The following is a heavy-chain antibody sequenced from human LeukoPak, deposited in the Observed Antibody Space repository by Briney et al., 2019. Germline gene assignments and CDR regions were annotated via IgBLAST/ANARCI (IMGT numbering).Heavy chain of an antibody. V-gene: IGHV4-59*08. CDR3: AREHTYYYGSGRTNWFDP. CDR2: IYYSGST. J-gene: IGHJ5*02. D-gene: IGHD3-10*01. Sequence: SETLSLTCTVSGGSISSYYWSWIRQPPGKGLEWIGYIYYSGSTSYNPSLKSRVTISVDTSKNQFSLKLSSVTAADTALYYWAREHTYYYGSGRTNWFDPWGQGTLVTVSS. CDR1: GGSISSYY.